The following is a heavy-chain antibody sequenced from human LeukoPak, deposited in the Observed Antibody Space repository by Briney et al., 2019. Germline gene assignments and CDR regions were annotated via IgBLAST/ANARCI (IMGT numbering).Heavy chain of an antibody. CDR3: ARLAAAAGRVEYYFDY. Sequence: SETLSLTCTVSGRFISSSSYYWRWIRQPPGKGLEWIGSIYYSGSTYYNPSLKSRVTIFVDTSKIQFSLKLSSVTAPDTAVYYCARLAAAAGRVEYYFDYWGQGTLVTVSS. CDR2: IYYSGST. J-gene: IGHJ4*02. D-gene: IGHD6-13*01. CDR1: GRFISSSSYY. V-gene: IGHV4-39*01.